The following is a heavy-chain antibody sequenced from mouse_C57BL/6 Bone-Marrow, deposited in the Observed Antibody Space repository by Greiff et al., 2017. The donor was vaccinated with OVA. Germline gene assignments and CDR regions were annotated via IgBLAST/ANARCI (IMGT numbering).Heavy chain of an antibody. CDR1: GYAFSSSW. D-gene: IGHD2-3*01. Sequence: QVQLKESGPELVKPGASVKISCKASGYAFSSSWMNWVKQRPGKGLEWIGRIYPGDGDTNYNGKFKGKATLTADQSSSTAYMQLSSMTSQNSAVYFCARHEDGYYASYFDYWGQGTTLPVSS. CDR3: ARHEDGYYASYFDY. CDR2: IYPGDGDT. V-gene: IGHV1-82*01. J-gene: IGHJ2*01.